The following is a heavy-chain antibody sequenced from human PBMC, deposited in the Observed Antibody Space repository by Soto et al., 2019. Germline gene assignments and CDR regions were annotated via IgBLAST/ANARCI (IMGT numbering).Heavy chain of an antibody. J-gene: IGHJ6*02. V-gene: IGHV5-10-1*01. CDR1: GYTFTTYW. Sequence: PGESLKISCQGSGYTFTTYWISWVRQMPGKGLEWMGRIDPSDSYTNYSPSFQGHVTISADKSISTAYLQWSSLKASDTAMYYCARHRPIYYYYGMDVWGQGTTVTVSS. CDR2: IDPSDSYT. CDR3: ARHRPIYYYYGMDV.